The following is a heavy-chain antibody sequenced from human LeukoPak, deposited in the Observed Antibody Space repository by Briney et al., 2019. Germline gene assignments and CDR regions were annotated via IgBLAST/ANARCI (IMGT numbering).Heavy chain of an antibody. CDR1: GYFFSSYW. CDR2: IYPGDSDT. J-gene: IGHJ4*02. CDR3: ARLHSPYGVYNFDF. V-gene: IGHV5-51*01. Sequence: GESLKISCKTSGYFFSSYWIGWVRQMPGKGLEWMGIIYPGDSDTRYSPSLQGQVTISVGKSINTAYLQWSSLKASDTAMYYCARLHSPYGVYNFDFWGQGTLVSVSS. D-gene: IGHD4-17*01.